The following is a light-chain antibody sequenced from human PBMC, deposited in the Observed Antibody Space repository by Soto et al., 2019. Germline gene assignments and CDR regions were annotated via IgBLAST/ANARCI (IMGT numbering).Light chain of an antibody. V-gene: IGLV1-47*01. CDR1: SSNIGTNY. Sequence: QSVLTQSPSASGTPGQRVTISCSGTSSNIGTNYVYWYQQLPGTAPKVLIYRNDKRSAGVPDRFSGSKSGTSASLAISGLRSEDEADYYCAAWDDSLSGPLFGGGTKLTVL. J-gene: IGLJ2*01. CDR2: RND. CDR3: AAWDDSLSGPL.